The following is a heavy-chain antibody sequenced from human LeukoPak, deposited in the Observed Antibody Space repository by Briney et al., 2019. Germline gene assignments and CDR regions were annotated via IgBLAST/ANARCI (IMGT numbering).Heavy chain of an antibody. Sequence: SVTVSCKASGDTFSSYAISWVRQAPGQGLEWMGRIIPVIGIQNYAQKFQGRVSITADKSTNTAYMELSRLRSEDTAVYYCARGLRLTLVRGGTTNSYFGMDVWGQGTTVTVSS. CDR2: IIPVIGIQ. J-gene: IGHJ6*02. D-gene: IGHD3-10*01. CDR3: ARGLRLTLVRGGTTNSYFGMDV. CDR1: GDTFSSYA. V-gene: IGHV1-69*04.